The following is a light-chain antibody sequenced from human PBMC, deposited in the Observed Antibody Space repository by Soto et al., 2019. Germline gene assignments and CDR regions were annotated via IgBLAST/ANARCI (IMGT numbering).Light chain of an antibody. V-gene: IGKV1-12*01. CDR2: AAS. CDR3: QQANSFPHT. Sequence: DIQMTQSPSSVSAFVGDRVTITCRASQDISNWLAWYQQKPGKAPKLLVFAASSLQSGVPSRFSGSGYGTDFTLTISSLQPVDFETYYCQQANSFPHTFGGGTKVDIK. CDR1: QDISNW. J-gene: IGKJ4*01.